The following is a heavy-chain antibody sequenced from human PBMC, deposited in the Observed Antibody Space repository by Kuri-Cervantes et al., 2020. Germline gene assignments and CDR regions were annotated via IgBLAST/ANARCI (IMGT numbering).Heavy chain of an antibody. J-gene: IGHJ6*02. CDR1: GFTFSSYG. D-gene: IGHD3-3*01. CDR2: IWYDGSNK. Sequence: GESLKISCAASGFTFSSYGMHWVRQAPGKGLEWVAVIWYDGSNKYYADSVKGRFTISRDNSKNTLYLQMNSLRAEDTAVYYCAREDYDFWSGYRYYGMDAWGQGTTVTVSS. V-gene: IGHV3-33*01. CDR3: AREDYDFWSGYRYYGMDA.